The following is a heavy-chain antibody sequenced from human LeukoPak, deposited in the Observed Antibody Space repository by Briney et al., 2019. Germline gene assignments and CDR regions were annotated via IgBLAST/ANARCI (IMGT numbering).Heavy chain of an antibody. D-gene: IGHD6-13*01. CDR2: SGST. J-gene: IGHJ4*02. CDR3: ARDGGLAAAFY. CDR1: GYSISSGYY. V-gene: IGHV4-38-2*02. Sequence: PSETLSLTCTVSGYSISSGYYWGWIRQPPGKGLEWIGSGSTYYNPSLKSRVTISVDTSKNQFSLKLSSVTAADTALYYCARDGGLAAAFYWGQGTLVTVSS.